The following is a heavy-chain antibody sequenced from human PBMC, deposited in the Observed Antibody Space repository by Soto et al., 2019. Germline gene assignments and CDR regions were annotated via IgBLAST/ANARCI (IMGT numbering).Heavy chain of an antibody. V-gene: IGHV5-10-1*01. CDR2: IDTSYSYS. J-gene: IGHJ6*02. CDR3: ARYCSSSSCSQLYGMDV. Sequence: PGESLKISCKGSGYSFTKYWIIWVRQVPGKGLEWMGRIDTSYSYSHYSPSFQGHVTISVDKSISTGYLQWGGLKASDTAMYYCARYCSSSSCSQLYGMDVWGQGTTVTVSS. CDR1: GYSFTKYW. D-gene: IGHD2-15*01.